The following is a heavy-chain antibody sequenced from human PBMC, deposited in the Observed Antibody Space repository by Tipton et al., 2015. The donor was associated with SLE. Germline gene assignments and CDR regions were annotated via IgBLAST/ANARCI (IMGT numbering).Heavy chain of an antibody. J-gene: IGHJ2*01. D-gene: IGHD3-22*01. Sequence: LRLSCTVSGGSISSYYWSWIRQPPGKGLEWIGYIYYSGSTNYNPSPKSRVTISVDTSKNQFSLKLSSVTAADTAVYYCARLGITMIVVAHWYFDLWGRGTLVTVSS. V-gene: IGHV4-59*08. CDR3: ARLGITMIVVAHWYFDL. CDR1: GGSISSYY. CDR2: IYYSGST.